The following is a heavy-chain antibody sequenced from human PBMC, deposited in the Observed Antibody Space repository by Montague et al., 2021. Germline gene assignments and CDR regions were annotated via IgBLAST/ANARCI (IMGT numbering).Heavy chain of an antibody. CDR2: IYSSGST. CDR1: GGSISRSSYS. Sequence: SETLSLTCTVSGGSISRSSYSWGWIRQPPGKGLEWIGSIYSSGSTYYNPSLKSRVTISADTSKNQFSLKLSSVTAADTAVYYCTRPGGYCTNDTCYFWFAPWGQGILVTVSS. V-gene: IGHV4-39*01. J-gene: IGHJ5*02. CDR3: TRPGGYCTNDTCYFWFAP. D-gene: IGHD2-8*01.